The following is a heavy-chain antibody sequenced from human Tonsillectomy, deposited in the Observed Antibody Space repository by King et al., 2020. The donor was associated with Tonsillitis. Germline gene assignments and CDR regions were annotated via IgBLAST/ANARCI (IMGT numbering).Heavy chain of an antibody. CDR2: IDWDDDK. V-gene: IGHV2-70*01. Sequence: TLKESGPALVKPTQTLTLTCTFSGFSLSTSGMCVSWIRQPPGKALEWLALIDWDDDKYYSKSLKTRLTISKDTSKNQVVLTMTNMDPVDTATYYCARAPYSGSRYWYFDLWGRGTLVTVSS. D-gene: IGHD1-26*01. CDR1: GFSLSTSGMC. J-gene: IGHJ2*01. CDR3: ARAPYSGSRYWYFDL.